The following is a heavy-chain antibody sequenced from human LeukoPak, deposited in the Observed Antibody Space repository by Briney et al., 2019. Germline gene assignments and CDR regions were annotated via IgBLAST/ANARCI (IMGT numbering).Heavy chain of an antibody. D-gene: IGHD1-7*01. Sequence: SETLSLTCTVSGGSISSANYYWSWIRQHPGKGLEWIAYIYYTGSTYYNPSLKSRVTISIDTSKDQFSLRLNSVTAADTAVYYCARDRIAGTTYYGMDVWGQGTTVTVSS. CDR2: IYYTGST. CDR1: GGSISSANYY. V-gene: IGHV4-31*03. CDR3: ARDRIAGTTYYGMDV. J-gene: IGHJ6*02.